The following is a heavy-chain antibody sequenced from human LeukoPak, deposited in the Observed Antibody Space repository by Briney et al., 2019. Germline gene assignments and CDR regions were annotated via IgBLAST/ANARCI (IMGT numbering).Heavy chain of an antibody. Sequence: SETLSLTCTVSGGSISSYYWSWIRQPPGKGLEWIGEINHSGSTNYNPSLKSRVTISVDTSKNQFSLKLSSVTAADTAVYYCARKGRIAARLFDYWGQGTLVTVSS. CDR3: ARKGRIAARLFDY. CDR2: INHSGST. V-gene: IGHV4-34*01. D-gene: IGHD6-6*01. CDR1: GGSISSYY. J-gene: IGHJ4*02.